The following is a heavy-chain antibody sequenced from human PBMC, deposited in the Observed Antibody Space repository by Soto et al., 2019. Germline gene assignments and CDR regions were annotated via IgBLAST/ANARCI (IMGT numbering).Heavy chain of an antibody. Sequence: GGSLRLSCAASGFTFSSYAMSWVRQAPGKGLEWVSSISVSGGRTYYADSVKGRFTISRDNSKNTLYLQRNSLRAEDTAIYYCAKDALGDYFYYGMDVWGQGTTVTVSS. CDR2: ISVSGGRT. V-gene: IGHV3-23*01. CDR1: GFTFSSYA. CDR3: AKDALGDYFYYGMDV. J-gene: IGHJ6*02.